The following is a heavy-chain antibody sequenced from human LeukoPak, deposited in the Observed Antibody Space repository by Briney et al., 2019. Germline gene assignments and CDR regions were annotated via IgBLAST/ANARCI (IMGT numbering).Heavy chain of an antibody. V-gene: IGHV3-15*01. CDR3: TTESNGLDC. Sequence: GGSLRLSCAASGFTFSNAWWSWVRQAPGKGLEWVGRVKSKTDSETTDYAAPVNGRFTTSRDDSKNTLYLQMNSLKTEDTAVYYCTTESNGLDCWGQGTLVTVSS. J-gene: IGHJ4*02. CDR1: GFTFSNAW. CDR2: VKSKTDSETT. D-gene: IGHD4/OR15-4a*01.